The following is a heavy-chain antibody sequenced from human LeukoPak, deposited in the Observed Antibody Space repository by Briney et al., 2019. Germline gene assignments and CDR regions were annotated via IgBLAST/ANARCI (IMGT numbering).Heavy chain of an antibody. CDR1: GYSFTSYW. CDR3: ARLLWLRYYYYGMDV. J-gene: IGHJ6*02. CDR2: IYPGDSDT. Sequence: GGSLKISCKGSGYSFTSYWIGWVRQMPGKGLEWMGIIYPGDSDTRYSPSFQGQVTISADKSISTAYLQWGSLKASDTAMYYCARLLWLRYYYYGMDVWGQGTTVTVSS. V-gene: IGHV5-51*01. D-gene: IGHD5-12*01.